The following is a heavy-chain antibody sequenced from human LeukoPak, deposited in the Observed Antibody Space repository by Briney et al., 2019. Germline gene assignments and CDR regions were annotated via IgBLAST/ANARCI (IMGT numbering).Heavy chain of an antibody. CDR3: ARFSGSGSWEFDS. V-gene: IGHV3-48*01. CDR1: GFTFSSHS. D-gene: IGHD3-10*01. CDR2: INSVGSAM. Sequence: GGSLRLSCAASGFTFSSHSMTWVRQAPGEGLEWILYINSVGSAMYYADSVKGRFTISRDNAKNSLSLQMDYLRGEDTAVYFCARFSGSGSWEFDSWGQGALVTVSS. J-gene: IGHJ5*01.